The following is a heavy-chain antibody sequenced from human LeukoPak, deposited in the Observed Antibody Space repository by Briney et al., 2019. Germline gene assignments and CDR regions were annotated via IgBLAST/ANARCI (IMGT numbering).Heavy chain of an antibody. CDR3: ARVKRYFDWLLDPFDY. J-gene: IGHJ4*02. CDR2: INHSGST. D-gene: IGHD3-9*01. CDR1: GGSISTSNYY. V-gene: IGHV4-39*07. Sequence: SETLSLTCTVSGGSISTSNYYWSWIRQPPGKGLEWIGEINHSGSTNYNPSLKSRVTISVDTSKNQFSLKLSSVTAADTAVYYCARVKRYFDWLLDPFDYWGQGTLVTVSS.